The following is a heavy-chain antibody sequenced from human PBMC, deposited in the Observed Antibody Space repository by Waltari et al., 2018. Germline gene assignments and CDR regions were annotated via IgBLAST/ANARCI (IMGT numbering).Heavy chain of an antibody. J-gene: IGHJ4*02. CDR2: INDGNGKT. CDR1: GYTFTSYA. V-gene: IGHV1-3*01. D-gene: IGHD2-15*01. Sequence: QVQLVQSGAEVKKPGASVKVSCKASGYTFTSYAMHWVRQAPGQRLEWMGWINDGNGKTKYSQKFQGRVTITRETSASTAYMELSSLRSEDTAVYYCAGSHCSGGSCYYRADYWGQGTLVTVSS. CDR3: AGSHCSGGSCYYRADY.